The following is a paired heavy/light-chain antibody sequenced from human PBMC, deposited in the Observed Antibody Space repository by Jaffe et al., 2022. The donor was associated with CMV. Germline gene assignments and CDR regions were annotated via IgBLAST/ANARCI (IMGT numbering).Light chain of an antibody. CDR1: QSLLHSDGKTY. J-gene: IGKJ4*01. Sequence: DAVLTQTPLSLSVTPGQPASISCKSSQSLLHSDGKTYLHWYLQKPGQSPQLLISEVSSRFSGVPDRFSGSGSGTDFKLQISRVEAEDVGVYYCMEAIHPPTFGGGTKVEIE. V-gene: IGKV2-29*02. CDR2: EVS. CDR3: MEAIHPPT.
Heavy chain of an antibody. CDR2: VNYDESQK. D-gene: IGHD6-19*01. CDR1: GFTFVDYW. CDR3: ARDAGWSRLGS. Sequence: EVTLVESGGDLVRPGGSLRLSCVASGFTFVDYWMTWVRQAPGKGLEWVATVNYDESQKDCVASVKGRFTISRDNARNSLYLQMNSLRVEDTAVYYCARDAGWSRLGSWGQGTLVTVSS. V-gene: IGHV3-7*01. J-gene: IGHJ5*01.